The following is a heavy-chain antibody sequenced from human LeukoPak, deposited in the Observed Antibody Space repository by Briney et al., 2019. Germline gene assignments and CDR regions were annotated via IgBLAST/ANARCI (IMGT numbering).Heavy chain of an antibody. CDR1: GVTVNSNY. V-gene: IGHV3-53*01. CDR3: ARESPDRPGFDY. J-gene: IGHJ4*02. D-gene: IGHD6-6*01. CDR2: IYSGGSGVTT. Sequence: GGSLRLSCEASGVTVNSNYMNWVRQAPGQGLEWVSVIYSGGSGVTTYYADSVKGRFAISRDSSKNTLYLQMNSLRAEDTAVYYCARESPDRPGFDYWGRGTLVTVSS.